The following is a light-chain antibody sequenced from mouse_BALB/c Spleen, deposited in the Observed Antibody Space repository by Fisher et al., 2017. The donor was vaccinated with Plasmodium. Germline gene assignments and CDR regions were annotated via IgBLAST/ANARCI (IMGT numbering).Light chain of an antibody. J-gene: IGKJ1*02. CDR2: RVS. CDR3: FQGSHAPPS. Sequence: DIVITQSTLSLPVSLGDQASISCRSTQSLLHSNGTTYLHWYLQKPGQSPKLLIYRVSNRFSGVPDRFSGSGSGTDFTLKISRVEAEDLGVYYCFQGSHAPPSFGGGTKLEIN. CDR1: QSLLHSNGTTY. V-gene: IGKV1-110*01.